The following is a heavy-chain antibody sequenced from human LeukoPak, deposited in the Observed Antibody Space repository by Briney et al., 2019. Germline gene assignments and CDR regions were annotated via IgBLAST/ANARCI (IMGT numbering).Heavy chain of an antibody. J-gene: IGHJ3*02. CDR1: GFTFSNYF. D-gene: IGHD2-21*02. V-gene: IGHV3-11*01. CDR2: ISSSGSTV. CDR3: AKDSPYCGGDCYQDAFDI. Sequence: GGSLRLSCAASGFTFSNYFMNWIRQAPGKGLEWISYISSSGSTVYYADSVKGRFTMSRDNARNSLFLQMNSLRAEDTAVYYCAKDSPYCGGDCYQDAFDIWGQGTMVTVSS.